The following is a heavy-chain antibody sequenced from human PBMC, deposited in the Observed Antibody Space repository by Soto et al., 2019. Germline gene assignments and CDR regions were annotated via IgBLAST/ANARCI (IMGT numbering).Heavy chain of an antibody. CDR3: ARGRYDYIWGSYRYPDAFDI. D-gene: IGHD3-16*02. CDR1: GYTFTSYY. V-gene: IGHV1-46*01. Sequence: ASVKVSCKASGYTFTSYYMHWVRQAPGQGLEWMGIINPSGGSTSYAQKFQGRVTMTRDTSTSTAYMDLSSLRSEDTAVYYCARGRYDYIWGSYRYPDAFDIWGQGTMVTVSS. CDR2: INPSGGST. J-gene: IGHJ3*02.